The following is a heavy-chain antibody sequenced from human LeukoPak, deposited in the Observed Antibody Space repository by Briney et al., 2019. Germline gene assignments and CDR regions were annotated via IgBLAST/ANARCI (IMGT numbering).Heavy chain of an antibody. CDR2: INWNGGST. D-gene: IGHD3-10*01. J-gene: IGHJ2*01. CDR3: ARDGGYGSGSYNLHYWYFDL. CDR1: GFTFSSYA. Sequence: GGSLRLSCAASGFTFSSYAMSWVRQAPGKGLEWASGINWNGGSTGYADSVKGRFTISRDNAKNSLYLQMNSLRAEDTALYHCARDGGYGSGSYNLHYWYFDLWGRGTLVTVSS. V-gene: IGHV3-20*01.